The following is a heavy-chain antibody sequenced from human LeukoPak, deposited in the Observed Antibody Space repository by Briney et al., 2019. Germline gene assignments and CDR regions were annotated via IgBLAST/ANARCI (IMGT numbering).Heavy chain of an antibody. D-gene: IGHD3-22*01. CDR3: AKNRDSSDYPRDFDF. CDR2: IRHDGSYQ. Sequence: QPGGSLRLSCAAFGFTFSSYGMHWVCQTPGKGLEWVAFIRHDGSYQQYADSVKGRFTVSRDNSKDMVYLQMNSLRTEDTAVYYCAKNRDSSDYPRDFDFWGQGTLVTVSS. J-gene: IGHJ4*02. V-gene: IGHV3-30*02. CDR1: GFTFSSYG.